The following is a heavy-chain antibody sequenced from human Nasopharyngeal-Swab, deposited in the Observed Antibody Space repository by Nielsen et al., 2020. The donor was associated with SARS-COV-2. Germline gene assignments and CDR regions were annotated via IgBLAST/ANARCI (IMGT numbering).Heavy chain of an antibody. Sequence: GESLKISCAASGFTFSSYGMHWVRQAPGKGLEWVAVIWYDGSNKYYADSVEGRFTISRDNSKNTLYLQMNSLRAEDTAVYYCARSMVRGVKGPFDPWGQGTLVTVSS. V-gene: IGHV3-33*08. CDR2: IWYDGSNK. J-gene: IGHJ5*02. CDR1: GFTFSSYG. CDR3: ARSMVRGVKGPFDP. D-gene: IGHD3-10*01.